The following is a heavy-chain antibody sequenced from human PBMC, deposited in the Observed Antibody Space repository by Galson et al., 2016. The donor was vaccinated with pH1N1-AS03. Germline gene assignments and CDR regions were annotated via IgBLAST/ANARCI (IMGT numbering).Heavy chain of an antibody. J-gene: IGHJ4*02. CDR3: ARGPAGTFNY. CDR1: GFTFDDYA. CDR2: ISWNGGSV. D-gene: IGHD6-13*01. V-gene: IGHV3-9*01. Sequence: SLRLSCAASGFTFDDYAMHWVRQAPGKGLEWVSGISWNGGSVAYADSVKGRFTISRDNAKNSLYLQMNSLRAEDTAVYYCARGPAGTFNYWGQGTLVTVSS.